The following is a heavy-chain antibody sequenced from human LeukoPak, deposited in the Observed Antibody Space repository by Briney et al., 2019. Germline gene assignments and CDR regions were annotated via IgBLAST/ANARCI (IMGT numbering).Heavy chain of an antibody. J-gene: IGHJ5*02. D-gene: IGHD6-13*01. V-gene: IGHV1-69*06. CDR3: ARGRPTTSIAAAGVNWLDP. CDR2: IIPIFGTA. Sequence: ASVKVSCKASGGTFSSYAISWVRQAPGQGLEWMGGIIPIFGTANYAQKFQGRVTITADKSTSTAYMELSSLRSEDTAVYYCARGRPTTSIAAAGVNWLDPWGQGTLVTVSS. CDR1: GGTFSSYA.